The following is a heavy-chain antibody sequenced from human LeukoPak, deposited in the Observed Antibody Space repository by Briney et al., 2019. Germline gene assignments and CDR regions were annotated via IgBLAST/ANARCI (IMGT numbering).Heavy chain of an antibody. V-gene: IGHV4-39*01. CDR3: ARAEKQRPKWSYYGMDV. J-gene: IGHJ6*02. D-gene: IGHD6-25*01. CDR1: GGSISSSSYY. CDR2: IYYSGST. Sequence: PSETLSLTCTVSGGSISSSSYYWGWIRQPPGKGLEWIGSIYYSGSTYYNPSLKSRVTISVDTSKNQFSLKLSSVTAADTAVYYCARAEKQRPKWSYYGMDVWGQGTTVTVSS.